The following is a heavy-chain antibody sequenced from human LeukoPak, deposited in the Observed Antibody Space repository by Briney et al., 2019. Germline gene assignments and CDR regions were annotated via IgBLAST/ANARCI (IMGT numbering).Heavy chain of an antibody. D-gene: IGHD5-18*01. CDR2: INYSGST. J-gene: IGHJ4*02. CDR3: AKDPHTGIAPDY. V-gene: IGHV4-30-4*01. Sequence: SETLSLTCIVSRGSISSGVYYWRWIRQPPGEGLECIGYINYSGSTYYNPSLKSRVTISIDKSKNQFSLKLTYVTAADTAVYYCAKDPHTGIAPDYWGQGTLVTVSS. CDR1: RGSISSGVYY.